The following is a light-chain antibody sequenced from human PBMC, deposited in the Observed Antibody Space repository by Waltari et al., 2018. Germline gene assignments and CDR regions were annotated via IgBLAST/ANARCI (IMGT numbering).Light chain of an antibody. J-gene: IGKJ1*01. CDR2: EAS. CDR3: QQYNDYSGT. Sequence: DIQMTQSPSTLSASVGDRVTITCRASQSISSWLAWYQQKPGKAPKLLIYEASSLESVVPSRFSGGGYGTEFTLTISSLQPDDLATYYCQQYNDYSGTFGRGTKVEIK. V-gene: IGKV1-5*03. CDR1: QSISSW.